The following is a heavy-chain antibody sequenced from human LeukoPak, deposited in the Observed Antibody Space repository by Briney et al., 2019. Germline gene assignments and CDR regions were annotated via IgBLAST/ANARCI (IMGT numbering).Heavy chain of an antibody. CDR2: ISGSGGST. CDR1: GFTFSSYG. Sequence: GGTLRLSCAASGFTFSSYGMSWVRQAPGKGLEWVSVISGSGGSTYYADSVKGRFTISRDNSKNTLYLQMNSLTAEDTAVYYCAKRVRYGSGNYHFDHWGQGTLVTVSS. D-gene: IGHD3-10*01. V-gene: IGHV3-23*01. CDR3: AKRVRYGSGNYHFDH. J-gene: IGHJ4*02.